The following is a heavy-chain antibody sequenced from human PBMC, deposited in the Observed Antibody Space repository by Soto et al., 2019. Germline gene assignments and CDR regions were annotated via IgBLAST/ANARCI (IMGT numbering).Heavy chain of an antibody. Sequence: SETLSLTCAVSGGSISSGGYSWSWIRQPPGKGLEWIGYIYHSGTTYYNPSLNSRVTVSVDTSKNQFSLKVTSVTAADTAVYYCARLHGYCISSSCHGHYAMDVWGQGTTVTVSS. CDR3: ARLHGYCISSSCHGHYAMDV. CDR1: GGSISSGGYS. CDR2: IYHSGTT. V-gene: IGHV4-30-2*03. D-gene: IGHD2-2*01. J-gene: IGHJ6*02.